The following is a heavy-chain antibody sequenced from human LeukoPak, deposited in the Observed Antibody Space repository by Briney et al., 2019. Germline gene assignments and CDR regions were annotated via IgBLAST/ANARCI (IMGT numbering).Heavy chain of an antibody. J-gene: IGHJ4*01. CDR2: IYPTGST. CDR1: GGSISDAY. CDR3: AKGYFDYSTYYSYYFNL. D-gene: IGHD4-11*01. V-gene: IGHV4-4*09. Sequence: SETLSLTCSVSGGSISDAYWSWIRQSPGRGLEWIGYIYPTGSTNYHPSLKSRVTISVDTSKNHFALNLTSVTAADTAVYYCAKGYFDYSTYYSYYFNLWGHGALVTVSS.